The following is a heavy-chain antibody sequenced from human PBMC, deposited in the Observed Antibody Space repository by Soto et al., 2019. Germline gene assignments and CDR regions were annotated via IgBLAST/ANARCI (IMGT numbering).Heavy chain of an antibody. CDR2: IIPMFGKA. D-gene: IGHD3-22*01. CDR1: GGTFSRFA. J-gene: IGHJ4*02. Sequence: SVKVSCKASGGTFSRFAISWVRQAPGQGLEWMGGIIPMFGKANYAQKFQGRVTITADESTSTGYMELRGLTSEDTAVYYCARDGTLYDSNGYYYVYWGQGTLVTVSS. CDR3: ARDGTLYDSNGYYYVY. V-gene: IGHV1-69*13.